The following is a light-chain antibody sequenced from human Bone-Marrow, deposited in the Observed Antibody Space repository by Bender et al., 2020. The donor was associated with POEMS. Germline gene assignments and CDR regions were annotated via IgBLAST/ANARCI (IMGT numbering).Light chain of an antibody. Sequence: SYVLTQPPSVSVSPGQTARITCSGDALPKQYGYWYQQKAGQAPVLVIYKDIERPSGIPERFSGSRSGTTGTLTISAVQPEDEADYYCQSGDSNLWVFGGGTKLTVL. V-gene: IGLV3-25*03. CDR3: QSGDSNLWV. J-gene: IGLJ3*02. CDR2: KDI. CDR1: ALPKQY.